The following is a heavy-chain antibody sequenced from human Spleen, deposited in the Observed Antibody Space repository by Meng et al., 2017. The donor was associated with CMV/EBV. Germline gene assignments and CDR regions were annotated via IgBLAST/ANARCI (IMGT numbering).Heavy chain of an antibody. D-gene: IGHD4-17*01. CDR3: AKMGASYGDYRYYFDY. CDR2: IRYDGSNK. V-gene: IGHV3-30*02. Sequence: GESLKISCAASGFTFSGSAMHWVRQAPGKGLEWVAFIRYDGSNKYYADSVKGRFTISRDSSKNTLDLVMNSLRVEDTAVYYCAKMGASYGDYRYYFDYWGQGTLVTVSS. CDR1: GFTFSGSA. J-gene: IGHJ4*02.